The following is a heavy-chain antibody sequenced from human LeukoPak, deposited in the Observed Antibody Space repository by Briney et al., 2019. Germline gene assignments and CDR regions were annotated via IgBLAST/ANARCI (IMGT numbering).Heavy chain of an antibody. CDR3: ARGSKTAGTIYTFDY. CDR1: GFTSSTYHFSTYA. V-gene: IGHV3-23*01. D-gene: IGHD6-13*01. Sequence: GGSLRLSCAASGFTSSTYHFSTYAMSWVRQAPGKGLEWVSGLSGTGLTTFYPDSVKGRFTISSDNSKNTLYLQMNSLRADDTAVYYCARGSKTAGTIYTFDYWGQGTLVTVSS. CDR2: LSGTGLTT. J-gene: IGHJ4*02.